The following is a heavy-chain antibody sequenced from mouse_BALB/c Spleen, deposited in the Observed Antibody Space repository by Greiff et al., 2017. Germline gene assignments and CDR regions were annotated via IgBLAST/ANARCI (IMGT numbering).Heavy chain of an antibody. CDR2: ISSGSSTI. CDR3: ARENYGSSYGAMDY. J-gene: IGHJ4*01. CDR1: GFTFSSFG. D-gene: IGHD1-1*01. Sequence: EVQGVESGGGLVQPGGSRKLSCAASGFTFSSFGMHWVRQAPEKGLEWVAYISSGSSTIYYADTVKGRFTISRDNPKNTLFLQMTSLRSEDTAMYYCARENYGSSYGAMDYWGQGTSVTVSS. V-gene: IGHV5-17*02.